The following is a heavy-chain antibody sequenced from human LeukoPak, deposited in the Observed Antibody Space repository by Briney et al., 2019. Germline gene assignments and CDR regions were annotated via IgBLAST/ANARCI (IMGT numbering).Heavy chain of an antibody. D-gene: IGHD1-1*01. V-gene: IGHV3-48*03. Sequence: GGSLRLSCAASGFTFSSYEMNWVRQAPGKGLEWVSYISSSGSTIYYADSVKGRFTISRDNAKNSLYLQVNSLRAEDTAVYYCARILEGCFDYWGQGTLVTVSS. CDR3: ARILEGCFDY. J-gene: IGHJ4*02. CDR2: ISSSGSTI. CDR1: GFTFSSYE.